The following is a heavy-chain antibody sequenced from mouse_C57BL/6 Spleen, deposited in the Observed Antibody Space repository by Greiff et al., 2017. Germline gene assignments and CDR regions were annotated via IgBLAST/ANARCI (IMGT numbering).Heavy chain of an antibody. V-gene: IGHV1-50*01. D-gene: IGHD1-1*01. CDR1: GYTFTSYW. Sequence: QVQLQQPGAELVKPGASVKLSCKASGYTFTSYWMQWVNQRPGQGLEWIGEIDPSDSYTNYNQKFTGTATLTVDTSSSPASMQLGGLTSEDSAVYYYARGDGSSLFAYWGQGTLVTVSA. CDR2: IDPSDSYT. J-gene: IGHJ3*01. CDR3: ARGDGSSLFAY.